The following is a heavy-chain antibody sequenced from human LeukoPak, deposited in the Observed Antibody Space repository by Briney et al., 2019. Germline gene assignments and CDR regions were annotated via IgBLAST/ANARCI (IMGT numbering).Heavy chain of an antibody. CDR3: AALSWRRSTRGEAGWFDP. D-gene: IGHD2-21*01. V-gene: IGHV1-8*01. J-gene: IGHJ5*02. Sequence: ASVKVSCKASGYTFTSYDINWVRQATGQGLEWMGWMNPNSGNTGYAQKFQGRVTMTRNTSISTAYMELSSLRSEDTAVYYCAALSWRRSTRGEAGWFDPWGQGTLVTVSS. CDR1: GYTFTSYD. CDR2: MNPNSGNT.